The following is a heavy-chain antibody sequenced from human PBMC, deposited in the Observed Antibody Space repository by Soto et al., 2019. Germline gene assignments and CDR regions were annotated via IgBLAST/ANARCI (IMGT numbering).Heavy chain of an antibody. CDR1: GGSISSGGYY. Sequence: QVQLQESGPGLVKPSQTLSLTCTVSGGSISSGGYYWSWIRQHPGKGLEWIGYIYYSGSTYYNPSLKSRVTISVDTSKNQFSLKLSSVTAADTAVYYCARSLRLPTVTHVTLDYWGQGTLVTVSS. CDR2: IYYSGST. D-gene: IGHD4-17*01. J-gene: IGHJ4*02. CDR3: ARSLRLPTVTHVTLDY. V-gene: IGHV4-31*03.